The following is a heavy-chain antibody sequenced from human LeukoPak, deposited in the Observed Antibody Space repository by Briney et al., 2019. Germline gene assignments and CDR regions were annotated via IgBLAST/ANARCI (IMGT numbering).Heavy chain of an antibody. Sequence: PGGSLRLSCAASGFTFSSYGMHWVRQAPGKGLEWVAVIWYDGSNKYYADSVKGRFTISRDNAKNSLYLQMNSLRAEDTALYYCAKDISARYCSSTSCYTPYYYGMDVWGQGTTVTVSS. CDR3: AKDISARYCSSTSCYTPYYYGMDV. D-gene: IGHD2-2*02. J-gene: IGHJ6*02. CDR2: IWYDGSNK. CDR1: GFTFSSYG. V-gene: IGHV3-33*03.